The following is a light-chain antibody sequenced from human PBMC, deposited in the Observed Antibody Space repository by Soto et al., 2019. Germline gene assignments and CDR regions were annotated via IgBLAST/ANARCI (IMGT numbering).Light chain of an antibody. CDR2: DAS. CDR1: QSVSRN. J-gene: IGKJ5*01. CDR3: QHYAGGSPIT. V-gene: IGKV3-11*01. Sequence: EIVLTQSPATMSLSPGERPTLSCRTSQSVSRNLAWYQQEPGQAPRLXXYDASQRATGIAARFSGSGSGTDFTLTISRLETEDFALYYCQHYAGGSPITFGQGTRLEIK.